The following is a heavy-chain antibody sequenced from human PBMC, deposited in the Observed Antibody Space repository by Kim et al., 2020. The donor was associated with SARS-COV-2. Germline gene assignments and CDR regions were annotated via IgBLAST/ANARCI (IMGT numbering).Heavy chain of an antibody. CDR2: ISGSGGNT. CDR3: ARDLSTVANYYYGMDV. J-gene: IGHJ6*02. Sequence: GGSLRLSCAASGFTFSTYVMNWVRQAPGKGLEWVSAISGSGGNTYYADSVEGRFTISSDSSRNTLYLQMNSLRAEDTAVYYCARDLSTVANYYYGMDVWGQGTTVTVSS. CDR1: GFTFSTYV. D-gene: IGHD6-19*01. V-gene: IGHV3-23*01.